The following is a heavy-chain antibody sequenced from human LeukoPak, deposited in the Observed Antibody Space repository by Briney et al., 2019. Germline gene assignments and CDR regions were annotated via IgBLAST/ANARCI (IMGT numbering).Heavy chain of an antibody. CDR3: ARADQYSSGWYFDY. D-gene: IGHD6-19*01. J-gene: IGHJ4*02. V-gene: IGHV3-30-3*01. Sequence: QTGGSLRLSCAASGFTFSSYAMHWVRQAPGKGLEWVAVISYDGSNKYYADSVKGRFTISRDNSKNTLYLQMNSLRAEDTAVYYCARADQYSSGWYFDYWGQGTLVTVSS. CDR1: GFTFSSYA. CDR2: ISYDGSNK.